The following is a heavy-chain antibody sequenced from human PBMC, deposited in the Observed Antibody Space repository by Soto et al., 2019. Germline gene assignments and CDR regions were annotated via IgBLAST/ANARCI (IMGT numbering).Heavy chain of an antibody. CDR2: INAGNGNT. D-gene: IGHD3-10*01. V-gene: IGHV1-3*01. CDR3: ARGGITMVRGGDENWFDP. Sequence: PRASVKVSCKASGYTFTSYAMHWVRQAPGQRLEWMGWINAGNGNTNYAQKFQGRVTMTRDTSISTAYMELSRLRSDDTAVYYCARGGITMVRGGDENWFDPWGQGTLVTVS. J-gene: IGHJ5*02. CDR1: GYTFTSYA.